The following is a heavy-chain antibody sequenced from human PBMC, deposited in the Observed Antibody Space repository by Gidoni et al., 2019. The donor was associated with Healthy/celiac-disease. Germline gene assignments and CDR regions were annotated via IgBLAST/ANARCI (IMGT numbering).Heavy chain of an antibody. J-gene: IGHJ6*02. CDR3: AKGVVVPAAARWGAYYYYGMDV. CDR2: IYYSGST. V-gene: IGHV4-39*01. CDR1: GGSISSSSYY. D-gene: IGHD2-2*01. Sequence: QLQLQESGPGLVKPSETLSLTCTVSGGSISSSSYYWGWIRQPPGKGLEWIGSIYYSGSTYYNPSLKSRVTISVDTSKNQFSLKLSSVTAADTAVYYCAKGVVVPAAARWGAYYYYGMDVWGQGTTVTVSS.